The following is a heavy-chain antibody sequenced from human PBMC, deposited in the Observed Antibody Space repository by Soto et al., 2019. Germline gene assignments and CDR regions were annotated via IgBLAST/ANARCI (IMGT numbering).Heavy chain of an antibody. CDR2: ISSSSSYI. D-gene: IGHD6-6*01. CDR1: GFTFSSYS. V-gene: IGHV3-21*01. Sequence: PGGSLRLSCAASGFTFSSYSMNWVRQAPGKGLEWVSSISSSSSYIYYADSVKGRFTISRDNAKNSLYLQMNSLRAEDTAVYYCARDGWAGSSSSLVPIYYGMDVWAQGTTVTVSS. J-gene: IGHJ6*02. CDR3: ARDGWAGSSSSLVPIYYGMDV.